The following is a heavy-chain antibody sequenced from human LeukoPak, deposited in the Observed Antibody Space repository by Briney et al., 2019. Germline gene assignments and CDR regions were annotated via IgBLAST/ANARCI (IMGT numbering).Heavy chain of an antibody. CDR1: GGSISYYY. CDR3: ARGTVTTLFEY. Sequence: SETLSLTCFVTGGSISYYYWSWIRHPAAKGLEWIGRLYTSGSTDYNPSLKSRVTMSVDTSKNQFSLKLRSVTAADTAVYYCARGTVTTLFEYWGQGTLVTVSS. D-gene: IGHD4-17*01. CDR2: LYTSGST. V-gene: IGHV4-4*07. J-gene: IGHJ4*02.